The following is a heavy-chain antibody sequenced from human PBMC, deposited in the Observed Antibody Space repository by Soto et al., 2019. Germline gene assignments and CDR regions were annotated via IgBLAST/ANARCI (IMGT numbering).Heavy chain of an antibody. CDR1: GYSXTSLD. J-gene: IGHJ4*02. CDR3: ARGVSAGVDY. D-gene: IGHD1-26*01. V-gene: IGHV1-8*01. CDR2: MQPSTWRT. Sequence: SXKVSVKASGYSXTSLDRKLVRQTAGQGLDCIGWMQPSTWRTGYAQKFQGRVTITRDTSINTAYMELPPLTSADTAFYYCARGVSAGVDYWGQRTLGTVSS.